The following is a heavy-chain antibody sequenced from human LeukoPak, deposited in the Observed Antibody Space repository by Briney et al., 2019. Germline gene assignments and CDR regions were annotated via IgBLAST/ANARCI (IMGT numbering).Heavy chain of an antibody. CDR2: ISAQHGQT. CDR1: GYTFTGYY. D-gene: IGHD3-22*01. J-gene: IGHJ4*02. Sequence: ASVKVSCKASGYTFTGYYMHWVRQVAGQGLEWMGWISAQHGQTEYAPNSQDRVTMTTDTYTNTAYMESRSLRSDDTAVYYCARVPGYDSSGYLRYWGQGTLVTVSS. V-gene: IGHV1-18*04. CDR3: ARVPGYDSSGYLRY.